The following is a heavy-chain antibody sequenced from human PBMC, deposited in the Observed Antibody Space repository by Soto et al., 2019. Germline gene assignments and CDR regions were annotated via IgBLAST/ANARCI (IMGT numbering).Heavy chain of an antibody. CDR1: GFTFSNYV. J-gene: IGHJ5*02. CDR2: ISSNGGST. CDR3: ARGGASPPLYNWFDP. Sequence: PGGSLRLSCAASGFTFSNYVMHWVRQAPGKGLEYVSAISSNGGSTYYANSVKGRFTISRDNSKNTLYLQMGSLRAEDMAVYYCARGGASPPLYNWFDPWGQGTLVTVSS. V-gene: IGHV3-64*01.